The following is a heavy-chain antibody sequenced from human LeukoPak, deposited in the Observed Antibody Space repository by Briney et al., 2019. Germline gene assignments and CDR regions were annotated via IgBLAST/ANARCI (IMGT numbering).Heavy chain of an antibody. CDR1: GFTFSDYY. D-gene: IGHD6-19*01. CDR3: ARDGAAVAYNWFDP. CDR2: ISSSGSTI. V-gene: IGHV3-11*01. Sequence: GGSLRVSCAASGFTFSDYYMSWIRQAPGKGLEWVSYISSSGSTIYYADSVKGRFTISRDNAKNSLYLQMNSLRAEDTAVYYCARDGAAVAYNWFDPWGQGTLVTVSS. J-gene: IGHJ5*02.